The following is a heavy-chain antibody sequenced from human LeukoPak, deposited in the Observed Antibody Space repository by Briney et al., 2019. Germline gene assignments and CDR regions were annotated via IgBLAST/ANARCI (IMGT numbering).Heavy chain of an antibody. D-gene: IGHD1-26*01. V-gene: IGHV3-7*01. J-gene: IGHJ4*02. Sequence: GGSLRLSCAASGFTFSSYWMSWVRQAPGKGLEWVAFIEQDGSDKYYVDSAKGRFTVSRDNAKNSLYLQMNSLRAEDTAVYYCARNGELPHDYWGQGTLVTVSS. CDR3: ARNGELPHDY. CDR1: GFTFSSYW. CDR2: IEQDGSDK.